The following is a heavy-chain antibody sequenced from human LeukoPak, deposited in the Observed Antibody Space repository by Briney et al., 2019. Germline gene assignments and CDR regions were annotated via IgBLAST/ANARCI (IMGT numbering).Heavy chain of an antibody. Sequence: PGGSLRLSCAASGFAFSSYWMHWVRQAPGKGLMWVSHINGERSTTTYADSVKGRFTISRDNAKNPLYLEMNTLRADDTAVYYCARGGPQSTSPADFWGQGTLVTVSS. CDR3: ARGGPQSTSPADF. CDR1: GFAFSSYW. V-gene: IGHV3-74*01. J-gene: IGHJ4*02. CDR2: INGERSTT. D-gene: IGHD2-2*01.